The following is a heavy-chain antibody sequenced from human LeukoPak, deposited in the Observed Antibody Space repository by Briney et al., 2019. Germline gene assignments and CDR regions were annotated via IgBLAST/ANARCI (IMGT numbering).Heavy chain of an antibody. CDR2: IYYSGST. D-gene: IGHD5-24*01. CDR3: ARDGYKYVFRD. J-gene: IGHJ4*02. CDR1: GGSISSYY. Sequence: SETLSLTCTVSGGSISSYYWSWIRQPPGKGLEWIGYIYYSGSTNYNPPLKSRVTISVDTSKNQFSLKLSSVTAADTAVYYCARDGYKYVFRDWGQGTLVTVSS. V-gene: IGHV4-59*01.